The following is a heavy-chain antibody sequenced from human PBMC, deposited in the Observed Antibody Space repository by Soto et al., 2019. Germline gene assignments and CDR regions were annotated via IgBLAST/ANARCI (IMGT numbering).Heavy chain of an antibody. Sequence: GGSLRLSCAVSGFTFSHYALIWVRQAPGKGLEWVSYISISSSYTSYADSVKGRFTISRDNAKNSLYLQMNSLRVEDTAVYYCARDISSWYIFDYWGQGTLVTVSS. D-gene: IGHD6-13*01. CDR2: ISISSSYT. CDR1: GFTFSHYA. J-gene: IGHJ4*02. V-gene: IGHV3-11*06. CDR3: ARDISSWYIFDY.